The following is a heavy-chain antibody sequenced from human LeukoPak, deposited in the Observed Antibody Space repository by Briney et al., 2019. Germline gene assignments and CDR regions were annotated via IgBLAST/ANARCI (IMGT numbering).Heavy chain of an antibody. V-gene: IGHV4-59*01. CDR2: IYYSGST. D-gene: IGHD3-10*01. CDR3: ARAVREGRMDY. J-gene: IGHJ4*02. CDR1: GGSISSYY. Sequence: SEALSLTCTVSGGSISSYYWSWIRQPPGKGLEWIGYIYYSGSTNYNPSLKSRGTISVDTSKNQFSLKLSSVTAADTAVYYCARAVREGRMDYWGQGTLVTVSS.